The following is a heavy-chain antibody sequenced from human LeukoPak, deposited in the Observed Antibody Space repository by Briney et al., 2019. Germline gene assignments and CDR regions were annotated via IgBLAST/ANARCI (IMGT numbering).Heavy chain of an antibody. CDR3: ARSRIAAYYYYYYMDV. V-gene: IGHV3-30*04. CDR1: GFTFSSYA. J-gene: IGHJ6*03. D-gene: IGHD6-13*01. Sequence: PGRSLRLSCAASGFTFSSYAMHWVRQAPGKGLEWVAVISYDGSNKYYADSVKGRFTISRDNSKSTLYLQMNSLRAEDTAVYYCARSRIAAYYYYYYMDVWGKGTTVTVSS. CDR2: ISYDGSNK.